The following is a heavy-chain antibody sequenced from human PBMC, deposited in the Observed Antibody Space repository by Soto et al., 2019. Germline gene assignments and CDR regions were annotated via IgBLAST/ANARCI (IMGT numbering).Heavy chain of an antibody. V-gene: IGHV1-69*13. CDR2: IIPIFGTA. D-gene: IGHD2-2*01. CDR1: GGTFSSYA. Sequence: ASVKVSCKASGGTFSSYAISWVRQAPGQGLEWMGGIIPIFGTANYAQKFQGRGTITADESTSTAYMELSSLRSEDTAVYYCARGREVDIVVVPAAAGWFDPWGQGTLVTVSS. J-gene: IGHJ5*02. CDR3: ARGREVDIVVVPAAAGWFDP.